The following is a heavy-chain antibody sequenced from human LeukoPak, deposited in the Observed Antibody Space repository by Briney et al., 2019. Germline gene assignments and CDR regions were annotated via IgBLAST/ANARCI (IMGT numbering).Heavy chain of an antibody. CDR3: ARDIVVVPAAVLYYFDY. CDR2: INPSGGST. Sequence: ASVKVSCKASGYTFTSYYMHWVRQPPAQGLEWMGIINPSGGSTSYAQKFQCRVTITRDTSTSTVYMELSSRRSEDTAVYYCARDIVVVPAAVLYYFDYWGQGTLVTVSS. V-gene: IGHV1-46*01. J-gene: IGHJ4*02. CDR1: GYTFTSYY. D-gene: IGHD2-2*01.